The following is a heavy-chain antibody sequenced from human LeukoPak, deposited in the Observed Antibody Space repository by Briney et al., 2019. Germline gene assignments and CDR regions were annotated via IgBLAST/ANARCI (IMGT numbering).Heavy chain of an antibody. CDR3: ARGRSSSWYPGVFDY. V-gene: IGHV4-34*01. D-gene: IGHD6-13*01. Sequence: SETLSLTCAVYGGSFSGYYWSWIRQPPGKGLEWIGEINHSGSTNYNPSLKSRVTISVDTSKNQFSLKLSSVTAADTAVYYCARGRSSSWYPGVFDYWGQGTLVTVSS. CDR1: GGSFSGYY. J-gene: IGHJ4*02. CDR2: INHSGST.